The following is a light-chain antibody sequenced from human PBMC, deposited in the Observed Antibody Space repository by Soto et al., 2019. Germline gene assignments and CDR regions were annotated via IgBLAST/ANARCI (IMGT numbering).Light chain of an antibody. CDR1: QRLTNE. J-gene: IGKJ1*01. CDR2: KAS. CDR3: QHHISYPRT. Sequence: DIQMTQSPSTLSASVGDRVIITCRASQRLTNELVWYQQKPGKAPNLLIYKASSLARGVPLRFSGSGSGTEFTLTSSSLQPEDFATYYCQHHISYPRTFGQGTKVEIK. V-gene: IGKV1-5*03.